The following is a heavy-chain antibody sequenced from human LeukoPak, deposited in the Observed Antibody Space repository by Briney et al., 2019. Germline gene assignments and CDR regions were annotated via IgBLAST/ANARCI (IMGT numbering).Heavy chain of an antibody. Sequence: GASVKVSCKASGYTFTSYGISWVRQAPGQGLEWMGWISAYNGNTNYAQKLQGRVTMTTDTSTSTAYMELRSLGSDDTAVYYCASTSSGWPDYYYYGMDVWGQGTTVTVSS. D-gene: IGHD6-19*01. CDR3: ASTSSGWPDYYYYGMDV. V-gene: IGHV1-18*01. J-gene: IGHJ6*02. CDR1: GYTFTSYG. CDR2: ISAYNGNT.